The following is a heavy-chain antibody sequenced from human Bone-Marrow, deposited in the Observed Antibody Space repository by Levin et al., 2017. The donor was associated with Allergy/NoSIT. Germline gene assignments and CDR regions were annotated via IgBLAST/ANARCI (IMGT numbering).Heavy chain of an antibody. Sequence: GGSLRLSCAASEFNINTNYMSWVRQAPGRGLEWVSVIYSAQRTFYAPSVKGRFTISRDSSKNTLFLQMNSLRVDDTAVYYCARDAKDNAALNYFDLWGQGTLVTVSS. D-gene: IGHD4/OR15-4a*01. V-gene: IGHV3-66*01. J-gene: IGHJ4*02. CDR3: ARDAKDNAALNYFDL. CDR2: IYSAQRT. CDR1: EFNINTNY.